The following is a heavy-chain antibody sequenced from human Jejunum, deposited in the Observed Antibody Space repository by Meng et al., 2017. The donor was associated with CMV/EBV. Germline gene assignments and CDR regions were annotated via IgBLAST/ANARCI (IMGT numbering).Heavy chain of an antibody. CDR2: MYSSGDS. CDR1: GFAVSSNY. Sequence: SGFAVSSNYMSWVRQAPGKGLEWVSVMYSSGDSYYADSVKGRFTITRDNAKNTLSLQMNNLRAEDTAVYYCAREGADYDSWGWGYWGQGTLVTVSS. J-gene: IGHJ4*02. D-gene: IGHD3-22*01. CDR3: AREGADYDSWGWGY. V-gene: IGHV3-53*01.